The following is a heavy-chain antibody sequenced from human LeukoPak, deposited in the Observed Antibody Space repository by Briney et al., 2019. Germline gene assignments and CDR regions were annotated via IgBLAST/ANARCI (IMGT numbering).Heavy chain of an antibody. Sequence: GVLRLSCAASGFTFSSYSMNWVRQAPGKGLEWVSSISSSSSYIYYADSVKGRFTISRDNAKNSLYLQMNSLRAEDTAVYYCARDPGVGGGPIVASDGSDYWGQGTLVTVSS. D-gene: IGHD5-12*01. CDR1: GFTFSSYS. V-gene: IGHV3-21*01. CDR3: ARDPGVGGGPIVASDGSDY. J-gene: IGHJ4*02. CDR2: ISSSSSYI.